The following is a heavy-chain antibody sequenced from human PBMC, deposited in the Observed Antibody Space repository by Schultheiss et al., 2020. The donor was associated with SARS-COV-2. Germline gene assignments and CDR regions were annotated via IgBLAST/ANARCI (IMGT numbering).Heavy chain of an antibody. CDR1: GFTFSSYA. Sequence: GGSLRLSCAASGFTFSSYAMSWVRQAPGKGLEWVSAISGSGGSTYYADSVKGRFTISRDNAKNSLYLQMNSLRAEDTAVYYCARDSGGDFDYWGQGTLVTVSS. J-gene: IGHJ4*02. CDR3: ARDSGGDFDY. D-gene: IGHD2-15*01. CDR2: ISGSGGST. V-gene: IGHV3-23*01.